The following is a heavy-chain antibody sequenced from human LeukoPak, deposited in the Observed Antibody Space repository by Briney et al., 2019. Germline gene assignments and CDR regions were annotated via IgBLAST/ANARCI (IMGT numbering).Heavy chain of an antibody. D-gene: IGHD3-22*01. Sequence: ASVTVSCKASGGTFSSYAISWVRQAPGQGLEWMGGIIPIFGTANYAQKFQGRVTITADESTSTAYMELSSLRSEDTAVYYCARVRVSGYYDSSGYTYFDYWGQGTLVTVSS. V-gene: IGHV1-69*01. CDR1: GGTFSSYA. CDR3: ARVRVSGYYDSSGYTYFDY. CDR2: IIPIFGTA. J-gene: IGHJ4*02.